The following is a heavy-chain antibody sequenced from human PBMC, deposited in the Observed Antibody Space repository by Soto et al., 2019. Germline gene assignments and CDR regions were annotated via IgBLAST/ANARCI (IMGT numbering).Heavy chain of an antibody. CDR2: ITTGSSYI. CDR3: LREFISARLPFDS. D-gene: IGHD6-6*01. V-gene: IGHV3-21*01. J-gene: IGHJ4*02. CDR1: GFSFSSYS. Sequence: GGSLRLSCAASGFSFSSYSMNWVRQAPGKGLEWVSSITTGSSYIFYADSVKGRFTISRDNAKNSLYLQMNSLRAEDTAVYYCLREFISARLPFDSWGQRTLVPVSP.